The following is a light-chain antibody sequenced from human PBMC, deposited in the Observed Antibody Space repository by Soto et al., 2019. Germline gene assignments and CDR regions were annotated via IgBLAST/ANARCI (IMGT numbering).Light chain of an antibody. CDR1: SSNIGSNS. Sequence: QSVLTQPPSASGTPGRRVTISYSGSSSNIGSNSVSWYQQLPGTAPKLLIYSNDQRPSWVPDRFSGSRSGTSASLAISGLQSEDEADYYCAAWDDSLNGQGVFGGGTKLTVL. J-gene: IGLJ3*02. V-gene: IGLV1-44*01. CDR3: AAWDDSLNGQGV. CDR2: SND.